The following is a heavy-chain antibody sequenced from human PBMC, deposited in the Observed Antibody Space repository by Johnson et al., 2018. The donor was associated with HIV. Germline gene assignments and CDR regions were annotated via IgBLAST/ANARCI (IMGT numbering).Heavy chain of an antibody. CDR2: INWNGGST. J-gene: IGHJ3*02. CDR3: ARRGFGTASDAFDM. CDR1: GFTFDDYG. D-gene: IGHD3-3*01. V-gene: IGHV3-20*04. Sequence: LRLSCAASGFTFDDYGLSWVRQAPGKGLEWVSGINWNGGSTGYADSVKGRFTISRDNAKNSLYLQMNSLRAEDTALYYCARRGFGTASDAFDMWGKGTMVIVSS.